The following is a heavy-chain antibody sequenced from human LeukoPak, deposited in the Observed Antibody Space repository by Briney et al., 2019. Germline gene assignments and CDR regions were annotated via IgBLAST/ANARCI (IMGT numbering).Heavy chain of an antibody. Sequence: GGSLRLSCAASGFTFTSYSMNWVRQAPRKGLEWVSSIDSSTSYIYYADSVQGRFTISRDNAKDSVYLQMNSLRAEDTAVYYCARDPGAARPIDYWGQGTPVTVSS. CDR3: ARDPGAARPIDY. J-gene: IGHJ4*02. D-gene: IGHD6-6*01. V-gene: IGHV3-21*01. CDR1: GFTFTSYS. CDR2: IDSSTSYI.